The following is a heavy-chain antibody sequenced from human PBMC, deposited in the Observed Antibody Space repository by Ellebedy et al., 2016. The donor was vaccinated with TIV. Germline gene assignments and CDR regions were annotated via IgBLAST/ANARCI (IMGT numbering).Heavy chain of an antibody. J-gene: IGHJ6*02. CDR3: AKNSGEHYYGSGSFYGMDV. CDR2: VSGSGVTT. V-gene: IGHV3-23*01. CDR1: EFTFSSYA. Sequence: GGSLRLSXAASEFTFSSYAMSWVRQAPGKGLEWVSAVSGSGVTTYYADSVKGRFTISRVNSKSTLYLQMNSLRAEDTAVYYCAKNSGEHYYGSGSFYGMDVWGQGTTVTVSS. D-gene: IGHD3-10*01.